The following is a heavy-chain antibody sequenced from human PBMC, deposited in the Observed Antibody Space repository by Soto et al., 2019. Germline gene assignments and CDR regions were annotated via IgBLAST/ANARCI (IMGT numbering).Heavy chain of an antibody. J-gene: IGHJ6*03. CDR2: IYNSGS. D-gene: IGHD2-8*01. CDR1: GASISGHF. V-gene: IGHV4-59*08. Sequence: PSETLYLTCTVYGASISGHFWSWIRQPPGKGLEWIAYIYNSGSSYNPSLKSRVTISVDTSKNQLSLKLTSVIAADSAVYYYAINADVWGKGTTVT. CDR3: AINADV.